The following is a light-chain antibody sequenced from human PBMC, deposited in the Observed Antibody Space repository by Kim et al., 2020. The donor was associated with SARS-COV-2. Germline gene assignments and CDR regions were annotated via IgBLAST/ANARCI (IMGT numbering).Light chain of an antibody. CDR3: QQYYRTPLT. J-gene: IGKJ5*01. Sequence: ATINCKSSQNILYNSNNKNCLAWYQQKAGQPPKLLIYWASTRESGVPDRFSGDGSGTDFTLTISILQAEDVAVYYCQQYYRTPLTFGQGTRLEIK. V-gene: IGKV4-1*01. CDR2: WAS. CDR1: QNILYNSNNKNC.